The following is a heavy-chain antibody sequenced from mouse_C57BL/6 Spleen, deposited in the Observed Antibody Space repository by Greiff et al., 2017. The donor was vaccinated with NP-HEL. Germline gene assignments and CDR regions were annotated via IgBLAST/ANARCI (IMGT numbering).Heavy chain of an antibody. CDR1: GYSITSGYY. D-gene: IGHD1-1*02. J-gene: IGHJ2*01. CDR2: ISYDGSN. CDR3: ASNYGFDY. V-gene: IGHV3-6*01. Sequence: EVQLQESGPGLVKPSQSLSLTCSVTGYSITSGYYWNWIRQFPGNKLEWMGYISYDGSNNYNPSLKNRISITRDTSKNQFFLKLNSVTTEDTATYYCASNYGFDYWGQGTTLTVSS.